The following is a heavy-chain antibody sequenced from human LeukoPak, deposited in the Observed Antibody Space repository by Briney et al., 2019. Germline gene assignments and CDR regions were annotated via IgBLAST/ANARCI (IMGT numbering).Heavy chain of an antibody. CDR2: TWYDGSNK. CDR1: GFTFSSYG. CDR3: ARDLSTCLDY. V-gene: IGHV3-33*01. Sequence: GRSLRLSCAASGFTFSSYGMHWVRQAPGKGLEWVAVTWYDGSNKYYADSVKGRFTISRDNSKNTLYLQMNSLRAEDTAVYYCARDLSTCLDYWGQGTLVTVSS. D-gene: IGHD3-16*02. J-gene: IGHJ4*02.